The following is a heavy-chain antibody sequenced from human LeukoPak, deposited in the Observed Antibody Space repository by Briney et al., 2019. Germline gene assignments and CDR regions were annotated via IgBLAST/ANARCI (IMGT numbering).Heavy chain of an antibody. CDR3: ATTPVRDWLGLENFYFFYHMDV. Sequence: PGASVKVSCKASGYTFTIYGINWVRQAPGQGLEWMGWISGYNGNTNYAQKFQGRVTITTDESTSTAYMELSSLRSADTAVYYCATTPVRDWLGLENFYFFYHMDVWGKGTTVTVS. J-gene: IGHJ6*03. CDR2: ISGYNGNT. D-gene: IGHD6-19*01. V-gene: IGHV1-18*01. CDR1: GYTFTIYG.